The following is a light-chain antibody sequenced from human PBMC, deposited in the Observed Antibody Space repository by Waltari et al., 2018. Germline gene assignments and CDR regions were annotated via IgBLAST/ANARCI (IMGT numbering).Light chain of an antibody. CDR2: DAS. V-gene: IGKV1-12*01. CDR1: QGISSR. Sequence: IQMTQSPSSVSASVGARVTLTRRASQGISSRLARYQQNPGKAPKLLIYDASSLHSGVPSRFSGSGSGTEFTLTISSLQPEDFATYYCQQVDSFPRTFGQGTKVEVK. J-gene: IGKJ1*01. CDR3: QQVDSFPRT.